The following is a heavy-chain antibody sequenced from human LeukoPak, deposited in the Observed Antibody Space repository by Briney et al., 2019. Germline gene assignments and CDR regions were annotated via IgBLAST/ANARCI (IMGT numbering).Heavy chain of an antibody. J-gene: IGHJ4*02. CDR2: IYYSGST. CDR1: GGSLSSSSYY. V-gene: IGHV4-39*01. D-gene: IGHD3-10*01. CDR3: ARRGGLDFDY. Sequence: SGTLSLTCTVSGGSLSSSSYYWGWIRQPPGKGLEWIGSIYYSGSTYYNPSLKSRVTISVDTSKNQFSLKLSSVTAADTAVYYCARRGGLDFDYWGQGTLVTVSS.